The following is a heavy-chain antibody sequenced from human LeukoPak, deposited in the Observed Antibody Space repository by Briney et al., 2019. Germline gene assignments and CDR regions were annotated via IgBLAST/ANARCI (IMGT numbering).Heavy chain of an antibody. V-gene: IGHV1-2*02. J-gene: IGHJ4*02. D-gene: IGHD1-26*01. Sequence: ASVKVSCKASGYTFTSYGISWVRQAPGQGLEWMGWINPNNGDTRYAQKFQGRVTMTRDTSISTTYMAVNRLTFDDTAVFYCARAEFTFYGRLDHWGQGTLVTVSS. CDR2: INPNNGDT. CDR1: GYTFTSYG. CDR3: ARAEFTFYGRLDH.